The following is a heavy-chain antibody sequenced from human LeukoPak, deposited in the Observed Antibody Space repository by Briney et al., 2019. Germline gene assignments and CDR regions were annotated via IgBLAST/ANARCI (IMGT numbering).Heavy chain of an antibody. CDR3: ARGSSRLIDY. CDR2: IQYNGHT. CDR1: AGSTTSFY. D-gene: IGHD3-10*01. Sequence: PQTLSLTCTLAAGSTTSFYSSWIRHPPGQGLEWIGYIQYNGHTNYNPSLKSRVSISVDTSKNQFSLRLSSVTAADTAVYYCARGSSRLIDYWGQGILVTVSS. J-gene: IGHJ4*02. V-gene: IGHV4-59*01.